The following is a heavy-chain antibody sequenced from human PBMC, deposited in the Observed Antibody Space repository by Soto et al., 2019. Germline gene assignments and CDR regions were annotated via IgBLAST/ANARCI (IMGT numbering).Heavy chain of an antibody. Sequence: GGSLRLSCAASGFPFNNAWINWVRQVPGKGLKWVGRVKSRADGGSGDYAAPVKGRFVASRDDSKDIVYLQMNSLKIEDTGVYYCTTDSRTTLPEIRFDYWGHGTQVTVSS. V-gene: IGHV3-15*07. D-gene: IGHD1-26*01. CDR1: GFPFNNAW. CDR2: VKSRADGGSG. CDR3: TTDSRTTLPEIRFDY. J-gene: IGHJ4*01.